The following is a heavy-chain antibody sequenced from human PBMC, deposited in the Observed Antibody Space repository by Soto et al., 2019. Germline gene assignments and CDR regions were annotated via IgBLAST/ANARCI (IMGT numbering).Heavy chain of an antibody. J-gene: IGHJ3*02. CDR1: GFTFSSYS. Sequence: GGSLRLSCAASGFTFSSYSMNWVRQAPGKGPEWVSYISSSSSTIYYADSVKGRFTISRDNAKNSLYLQMNSLRAEGTAVYYCARGFQNDYIWGSYRSLAFDIWGQGTMVTVSS. CDR2: ISSSSSTI. CDR3: ARGFQNDYIWGSYRSLAFDI. V-gene: IGHV3-48*01. D-gene: IGHD3-16*02.